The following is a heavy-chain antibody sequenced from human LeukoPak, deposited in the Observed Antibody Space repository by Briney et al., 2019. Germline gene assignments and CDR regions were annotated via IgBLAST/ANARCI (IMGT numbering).Heavy chain of an antibody. CDR3: AKRDPTGYSDY. Sequence: GGSLRLSCAPSGFTFSSHAMSWVRQAPEKGLEWVSAISGGGDSRYYADSVKGRFTISRDNSKNTLSLQMNSLRVEDTAVYYCAKRDPTGYSDYWGQGTLVTVSS. CDR1: GFTFSSHA. CDR2: ISGGGDSR. J-gene: IGHJ4*02. V-gene: IGHV3-23*01. D-gene: IGHD3-9*01.